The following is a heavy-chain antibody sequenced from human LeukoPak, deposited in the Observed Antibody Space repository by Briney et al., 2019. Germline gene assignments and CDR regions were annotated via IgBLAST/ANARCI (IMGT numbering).Heavy chain of an antibody. V-gene: IGHV3-7*03. CDR1: GFTFSSYW. D-gene: IGHD4-17*01. Sequence: GGSLRLSCPASGFTFSSYWMSWVRRAPGKGLEWVANIKQDGSEKYYVDSVKGRFTISRDNAKNSLYLQMNSLRAEDTAVYYCARGQTTVTNWGQGTLVTVSS. CDR2: IKQDGSEK. J-gene: IGHJ4*02. CDR3: ARGQTTVTN.